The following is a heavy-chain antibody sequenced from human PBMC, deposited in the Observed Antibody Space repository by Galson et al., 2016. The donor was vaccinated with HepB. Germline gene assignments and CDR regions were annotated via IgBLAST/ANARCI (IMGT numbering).Heavy chain of an antibody. J-gene: IGHJ6*02. CDR3: TRDRWGLGGRDGMDV. CDR2: ISNDGGIK. D-gene: IGHD3-16*01. V-gene: IGHV3-30*01. CDR1: GFTFSRYA. Sequence: SLRLSCAGSGFTFSRYALHWVRQTPGNRLEWVAIISNDGGIKYHADSVRGRFSISRDNSKKTLYLQVNSLTSDDTAVYYCTRDRWGLGGRDGMDVWGQGTSVTVSS.